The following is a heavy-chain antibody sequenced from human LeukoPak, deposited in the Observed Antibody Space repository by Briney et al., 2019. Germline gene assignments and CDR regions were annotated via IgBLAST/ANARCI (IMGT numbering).Heavy chain of an antibody. CDR3: ARDRAVTQVWVEFDS. CDR2: IRDSGET. D-gene: IGHD3-16*01. V-gene: IGHV3-66*03. J-gene: IGHJ5*01. Sequence: GGSLRLSCAGSGYSVSNYYMNWVRQAPGKGLEWVSLIRDSGETFYADSVKGRFTISRDNSKNTVYLQMNRLRVEDTAVYFCARDRAVTQVWVEFDSWGQGTLVTVSS. CDR1: GYSVSNYY.